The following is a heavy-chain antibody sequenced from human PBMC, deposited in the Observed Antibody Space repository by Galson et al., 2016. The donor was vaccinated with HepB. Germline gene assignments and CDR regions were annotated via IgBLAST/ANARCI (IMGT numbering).Heavy chain of an antibody. CDR3: AREVVAAHNWFNP. J-gene: IGHJ5*02. CDR2: MNSNTGGT. D-gene: IGHD2-15*01. Sequence: SVKVSCTASGYTFPGYNIHWVRQAPGQGLEWMGLMNSNTGGTDYAQKFQGRVTMTRDTSISTAYMEVSRLTSDDMAVYYCAREVVAAHNWFNPWGQGTLITVSS. V-gene: IGHV1-2*06. CDR1: GYTFPGYN.